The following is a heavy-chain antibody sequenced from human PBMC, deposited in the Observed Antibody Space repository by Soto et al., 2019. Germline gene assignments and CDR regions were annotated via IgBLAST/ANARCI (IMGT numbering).Heavy chain of an antibody. CDR2: IYYSGST. CDR3: ARARVAGYFDY. V-gene: IGHV4-59*01. J-gene: IGHJ4*02. CDR1: GGSISSYY. Sequence: PSETLSLTGYVSGGSISSYYWSWIRQPPGKGLEWIGYIYYSGSTNYNPSLKSRVTISVDTSKNQFSLKLSSVTAADTAVYYCARARVAGYFDYWGQGTLVTVS. D-gene: IGHD6-19*01.